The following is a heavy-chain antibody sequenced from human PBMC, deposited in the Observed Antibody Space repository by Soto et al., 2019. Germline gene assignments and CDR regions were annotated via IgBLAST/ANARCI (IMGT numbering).Heavy chain of an antibody. CDR1: GYTFTGYY. D-gene: IGHD3-10*01. CDR2: INPNSGGT. CDR3: ARAVYGSGSYYY. V-gene: IGHV1-2*04. J-gene: IGHJ4*02. Sequence: ASVKVSCKASGYTFTGYYMHWVRQAPGQGLEWMGWINPNSGGTNYAQKFQGWVTMTRDTSISPVYMELSRLRSDDTAVYYCARAVYGSGSYYYWGQGTLVTVAS.